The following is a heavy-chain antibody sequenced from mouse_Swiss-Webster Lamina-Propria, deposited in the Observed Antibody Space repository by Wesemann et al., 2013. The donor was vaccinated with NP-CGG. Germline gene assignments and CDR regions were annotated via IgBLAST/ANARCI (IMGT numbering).Heavy chain of an antibody. D-gene: IGHD2-4*01. CDR2: INPSNGGT. CDR1: GYTFTSYY. CDR3: TRRGSYDYDNYYAMDY. Sequence: QVQLQQSGAELVKPGASVKLSCKASGYTFTSYYMYWVKQRPGQGLEWIGEINPSNGGTNFNEKFKSKATLTVDKSSSTAYMQLSSLTSEDSAVYYCTRRGSYDYDNYYAMDYWGQGTSVTVSS. J-gene: IGHJ4*01. V-gene: IGHV1S81*02.